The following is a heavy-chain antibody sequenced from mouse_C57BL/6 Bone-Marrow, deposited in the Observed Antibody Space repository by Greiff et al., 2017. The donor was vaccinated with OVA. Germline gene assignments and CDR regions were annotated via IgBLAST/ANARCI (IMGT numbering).Heavy chain of an antibody. V-gene: IGHV3-6*01. Sequence: EVKLMESGPGLVKPSQSLSLTCSVTGYSITSGYYWNWIRQFPGNKLEWMGYISYDGSNNYNPSLKNRISITRDTSKNQFFLKLNSVTTEDTATYYCARVNPAMDYWGQGTSVTVSS. CDR3: ARVNPAMDY. CDR2: ISYDGSN. J-gene: IGHJ4*01. CDR1: GYSITSGYY.